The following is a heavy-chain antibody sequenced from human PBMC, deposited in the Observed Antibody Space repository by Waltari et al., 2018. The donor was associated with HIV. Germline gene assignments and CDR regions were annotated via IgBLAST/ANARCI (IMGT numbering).Heavy chain of an antibody. V-gene: IGHV3-21*01. Sequence: EVQLVESGGGLVKPGGSLRLSCAAPGVTFSRYRMNWFSQAPRTGPECVSSISSSSSYIYYADSVKGRFTISRDNAKNSVYLQMNSLRAEDTAVYYCARDVGTRAGWFDPWGQGTLVTVAS. CDR2: ISSSSSYI. CDR3: ARDVGTRAGWFDP. D-gene: IGHD6-13*01. CDR1: GVTFSRYR. J-gene: IGHJ5*02.